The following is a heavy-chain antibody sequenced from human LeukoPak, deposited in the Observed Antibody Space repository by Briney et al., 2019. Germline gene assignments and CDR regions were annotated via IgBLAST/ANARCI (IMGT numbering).Heavy chain of an antibody. D-gene: IGHD3-16*01. J-gene: IGHJ4*02. CDR3: ARDGGGAFDY. V-gene: IGHV3-53*01. CDR2: IYTGGTT. Sequence: PGGSLRLSCAASGFTVRNNYMSWVRQAPGKGLECVSFIYTGGTTYYADSVKGRFTISRDNSKNTLHIQMNSLRAEDTAVYYCARDGGGAFDYWGQGTLVIVSS. CDR1: GFTVRNNY.